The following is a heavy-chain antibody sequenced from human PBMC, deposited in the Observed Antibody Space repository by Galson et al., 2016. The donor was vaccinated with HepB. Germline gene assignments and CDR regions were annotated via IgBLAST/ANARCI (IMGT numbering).Heavy chain of an antibody. Sequence: PGKRLEWVANIKQDGSEKEYVDSVKGRFTISRDNAKNSLYLQMNSLRAEDTAVYYCARESIGGFDPWGQGTLVTVSS. D-gene: IGHD3-16*01. J-gene: IGHJ5*02. V-gene: IGHV3-7*01. CDR3: ARESIGGFDP. CDR2: IKQDGSEK.